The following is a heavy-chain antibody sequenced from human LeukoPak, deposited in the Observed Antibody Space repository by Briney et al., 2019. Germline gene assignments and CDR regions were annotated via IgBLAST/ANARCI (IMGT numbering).Heavy chain of an antibody. V-gene: IGHV3-66*01. CDR2: LYTGGST. CDR3: AKGGRSWFTFEN. Sequence: GGSLRLSCAASGFTVSSSYMSWVRQAPGKGLEWVSVLYTGGSTYYADSVKGRFTISRDTSKNTLYLQMNSLRPEDTAVYYCAKGGRSWFTFENWGQGTLVTVSS. J-gene: IGHJ4*02. D-gene: IGHD6-13*01. CDR1: GFTVSSSY.